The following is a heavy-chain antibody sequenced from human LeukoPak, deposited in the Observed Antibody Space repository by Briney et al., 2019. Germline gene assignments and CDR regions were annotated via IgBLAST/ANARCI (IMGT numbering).Heavy chain of an antibody. J-gene: IGHJ4*02. CDR2: IYYSGST. D-gene: IGHD3-10*01. CDR3: ASISRYGSGSY. CDR1: RGSISRSSYY. V-gene: IGHV4-39*01. Sequence: SETLSLTCTVSRGSISRSSYYWGWIRQPPGKGLEWIGSIYYSGSTYYNPSLKSRVTISVDTSKNQFSLKLSSVTAADTAVYYCASISRYGSGSYWGQGTLVTVSS.